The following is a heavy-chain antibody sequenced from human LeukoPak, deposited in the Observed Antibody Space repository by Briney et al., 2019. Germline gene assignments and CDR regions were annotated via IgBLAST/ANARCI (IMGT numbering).Heavy chain of an antibody. CDR2: INGDGSDT. J-gene: IGHJ5*02. CDR3: ARDVGYTYNWFDP. CDR1: GFTFSSHW. Sequence: GGSLKLSCAASGFTFSSHWMHWVRQGPGRGLVWVSRINGDGSDTLYADFVKGRMTISRDNAKNTLYLQINRLRAEDTAMYYCARDVGYTYNWFDPWGQGTLVTVSS. V-gene: IGHV3-74*03. D-gene: IGHD5-24*01.